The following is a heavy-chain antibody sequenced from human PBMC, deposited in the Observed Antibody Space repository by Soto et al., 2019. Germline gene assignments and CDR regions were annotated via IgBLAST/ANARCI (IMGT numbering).Heavy chain of an antibody. CDR2: IYSGGSS. Sequence: GGSLRLSCAASGLTVSSNYISWVRQAPGKGLEWVSVIYSGGSSYYADSVRGRFTISRDNSRNTLYLQMNSLRAEDTAVYYCARVPTVSKYFDYWGQGTLVTVSS. CDR1: GLTVSSNY. CDR3: ARVPTVSKYFDY. J-gene: IGHJ4*02. V-gene: IGHV3-66*01. D-gene: IGHD4-17*01.